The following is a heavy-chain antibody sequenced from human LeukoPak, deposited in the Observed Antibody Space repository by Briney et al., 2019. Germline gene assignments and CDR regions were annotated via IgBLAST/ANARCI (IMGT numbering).Heavy chain of an antibody. D-gene: IGHD6-19*01. J-gene: IGHJ4*02. V-gene: IGHV3-21*06. CDR1: GFTFSSQN. CDR2: ISTSGDST. Sequence: GGSLRLSCAASGFTFSSQNMNWARQAPGKGLEWVAYISTSGDSTKYADSVEGRFTISRDNAENSLYLLMNSLRVEDTAVYYCVKNGWLDYWGQGILVTVSS. CDR3: VKNGWLDY.